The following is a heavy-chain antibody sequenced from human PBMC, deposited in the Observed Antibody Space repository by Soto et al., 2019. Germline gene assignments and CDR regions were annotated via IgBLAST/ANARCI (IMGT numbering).Heavy chain of an antibody. Sequence: GGSLRLSCAGSGFTFASYVMTWVRQAPGKGLEWVSSISATGGSTYYAGSVKGRFTISRDNSKNTLYLQMNSLRAEDTAIYYCANAEHPRRSIGFDYWGQGTLVTVCS. CDR3: ANAEHPRRSIGFDY. J-gene: IGHJ4*02. CDR1: GFTFASYV. D-gene: IGHD3-16*02. V-gene: IGHV3-23*01. CDR2: ISATGGST.